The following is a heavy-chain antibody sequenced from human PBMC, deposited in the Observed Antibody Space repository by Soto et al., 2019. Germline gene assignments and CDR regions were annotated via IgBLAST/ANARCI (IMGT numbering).Heavy chain of an antibody. CDR3: ARDSDYGDYALDFQH. Sequence: QVQLQESGPGLVKPSQTLSLTCTVSGGSISSGGYYWSWIRQHPGKGLERIGYIYYSGSTYYNPSLKSRVTISVDTSKNQFSLKLSSVTAADTAVYYCARDSDYGDYALDFQHWGQGTLVTVSS. CDR2: IYYSGST. D-gene: IGHD4-17*01. V-gene: IGHV4-31*03. CDR1: GGSISSGGYY. J-gene: IGHJ1*01.